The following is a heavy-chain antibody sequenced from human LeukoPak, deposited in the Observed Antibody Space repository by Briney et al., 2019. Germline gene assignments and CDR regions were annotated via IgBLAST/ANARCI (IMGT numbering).Heavy chain of an antibody. D-gene: IGHD3-9*01. CDR3: ARDASADILTGYYLRKNPPPTY. CDR2: ISSSSSYI. Sequence: GGSLRLSCAASGFTFSSYSMNWVRQAPGKGLEWVSWISSSSSYIYYADSVKGRFTISRDNAKNSLYLQMNSLRAEDTAVYYCARDASADILTGYYLRKNPPPTYWGQGTLVTVSS. J-gene: IGHJ4*02. V-gene: IGHV3-21*01. CDR1: GFTFSSYS.